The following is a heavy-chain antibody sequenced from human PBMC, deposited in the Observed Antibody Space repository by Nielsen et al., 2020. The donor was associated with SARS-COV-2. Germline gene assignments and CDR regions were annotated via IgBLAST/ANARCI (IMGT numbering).Heavy chain of an antibody. CDR1: GGSISPYY. D-gene: IGHD1-7*01. V-gene: IGHV4-39*01. CDR2: IYYSGST. Sequence: SETLSLTCTVSGGSISPYYWGWIRQPPGKGLEWIGSIYYSGSTYYNPSLKSRVTISVDTSKNQFSLKLSSVTAADTAVYYCARHGGTTLNIRDNWFDPWGQGTLVTVSS. J-gene: IGHJ5*02. CDR3: ARHGGTTLNIRDNWFDP.